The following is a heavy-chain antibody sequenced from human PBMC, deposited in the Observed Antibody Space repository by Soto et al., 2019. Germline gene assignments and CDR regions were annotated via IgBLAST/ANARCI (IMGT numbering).Heavy chain of an antibody. CDR2: ISYDGSNK. CDR3: AKDHIVAAAPDY. J-gene: IGHJ4*02. V-gene: IGHV3-30*18. D-gene: IGHD2-2*01. CDR1: GFTFETYA. Sequence: QVQLVESGGGVVQPGTSLRHSCAASGFTFETYAMHWVRLAPGKGLEWMAVISYDGSNKYYADSVKGRFTISRDNSKNTLYMQMNSLRAEDTAIYYCAKDHIVAAAPDYWGQGTLVTVSS.